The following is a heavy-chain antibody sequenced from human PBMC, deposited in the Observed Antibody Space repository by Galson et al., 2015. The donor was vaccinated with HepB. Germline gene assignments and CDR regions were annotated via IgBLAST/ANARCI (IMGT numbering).Heavy chain of an antibody. CDR1: GFTFSDYS. Sequence: SLRLSCAASGFTFSDYSLNWVRQAPGKGLEWVSSITSTSTYIYYADSVKGRFTISRDNAKNSLYLQMNSLRAEDTAVYHCARDLGSGGDYWGQGTLVTVSS. CDR3: ARDLGSGGDY. CDR2: ITSTSTYI. V-gene: IGHV3-21*01. D-gene: IGHD1-26*01. J-gene: IGHJ4*02.